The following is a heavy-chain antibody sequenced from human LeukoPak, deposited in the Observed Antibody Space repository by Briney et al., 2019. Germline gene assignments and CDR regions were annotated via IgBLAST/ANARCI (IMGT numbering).Heavy chain of an antibody. V-gene: IGHV2-5*02. J-gene: IGHJ5*02. CDR1: GFSLSSSGVG. Sequence: SGPTLVNXTQTLTLTCTLSGFSLSSSGVGVGWIHQPPGKALEWLALIYWDDDKRYSPSLRSRLTITKDTSKNQVVLTMTNMDPVDTATYYCAHSGDGHWFDPWGQGTLVTVSS. D-gene: IGHD3-10*01. CDR2: IYWDDDK. CDR3: AHSGDGHWFDP.